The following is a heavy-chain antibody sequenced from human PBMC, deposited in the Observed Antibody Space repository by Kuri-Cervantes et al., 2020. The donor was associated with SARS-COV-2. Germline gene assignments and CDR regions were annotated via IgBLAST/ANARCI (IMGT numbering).Heavy chain of an antibody. CDR3: ASGPGILWFGDDY. J-gene: IGHJ4*02. D-gene: IGHD3-10*01. CDR1: GFTFSSYA. Sequence: GRSLKISCAASGFTFSSYAMSWVRQAPGKGLEWVSAISGSGGSTYYADSVKGRFTISRDNSKNTLYLQMNSLRAEDTAVYYCASGPGILWFGDDYWGQGTLVTVSS. V-gene: IGHV3-23*01. CDR2: ISGSGGST.